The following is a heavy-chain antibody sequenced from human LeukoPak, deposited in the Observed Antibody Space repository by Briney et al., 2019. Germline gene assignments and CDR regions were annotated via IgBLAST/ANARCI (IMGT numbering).Heavy chain of an antibody. CDR1: GDSINSYY. V-gene: IGHV4-59*01. Sequence: TSETLSLTCTVSGDSINSYYWNWIRQPPGKGLEWIGYIYYSARTDYNPSLKSRVTISVDTSKHQFSMKLKSVTAADTAVYFCARGRWLPNAFDIWGQGTMVTVFS. D-gene: IGHD5-24*01. J-gene: IGHJ3*02. CDR3: ARGRWLPNAFDI. CDR2: IYYSART.